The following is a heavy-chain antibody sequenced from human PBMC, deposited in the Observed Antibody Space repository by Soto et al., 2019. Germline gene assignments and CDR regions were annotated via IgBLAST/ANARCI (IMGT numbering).Heavy chain of an antibody. CDR1: VASVSSGSYF. Sequence: SETLSLTCIVSVASVSSGSYFWSWIRQPPGKGLEWIGYIYYSGNTNYNPSLKSRVTISIDTSKNQFSLRLTSVTVADAAVYYCVRGIGFRHIDYWGQGHLVTVSS. CDR3: VRGIGFRHIDY. V-gene: IGHV4-61*01. D-gene: IGHD5-18*01. CDR2: IYYSGNT. J-gene: IGHJ4*02.